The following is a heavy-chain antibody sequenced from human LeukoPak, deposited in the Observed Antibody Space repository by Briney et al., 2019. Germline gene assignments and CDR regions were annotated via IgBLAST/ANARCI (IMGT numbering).Heavy chain of an antibody. CDR3: AKDSITMIVVVIQPLDY. D-gene: IGHD3-22*01. Sequence: GGSLRLSCAASGFTFSSYAMSCVRQAPGRGVEWVAFIRYAGSNKYYADSVKGRFTISRDNSKNTLYLQMNSLRAEDTAVYYCAKDSITMIVVVIQPLDYCHEGTVAIVSS. J-gene: IGHJ4*02. CDR2: IRYAGSNK. V-gene: IGHV3-30*02. CDR1: GFTFSSYA.